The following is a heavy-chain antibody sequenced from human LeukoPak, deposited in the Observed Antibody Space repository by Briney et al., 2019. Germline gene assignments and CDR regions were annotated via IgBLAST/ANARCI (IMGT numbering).Heavy chain of an antibody. V-gene: IGHV4-59*12. CDR3: ARAGRYYDILTGYYPTGWFDP. D-gene: IGHD3-9*01. Sequence: SETLSLTCTVSGGSICSYYWSWIRQPPGKGLEWIGYIYYSGSTNYNPSLKSRVTISVDTSKNQFSLKLSSVTAADTAVYYCARAGRYYDILTGYYPTGWFDPWGQGTLVTVSS. CDR2: IYYSGST. CDR1: GGSICSYY. J-gene: IGHJ5*02.